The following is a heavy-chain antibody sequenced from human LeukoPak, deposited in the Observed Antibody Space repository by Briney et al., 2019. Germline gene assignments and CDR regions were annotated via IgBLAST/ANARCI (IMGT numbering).Heavy chain of an antibody. CDR2: INHSGST. CDR1: GGSFSGYY. V-gene: IGHV4-34*01. Sequence: SETLSLTCAAYGGSFSGYYWSRIRQPPGKGLEWIGEINHSGSTNYNPSLKSRVTISVDTSKNQFSLKLSSVTAADTAVYYCARTRSSSWYPNLDYWGQGTLVSVSS. J-gene: IGHJ4*02. CDR3: ARTRSSSWYPNLDY. D-gene: IGHD6-13*01.